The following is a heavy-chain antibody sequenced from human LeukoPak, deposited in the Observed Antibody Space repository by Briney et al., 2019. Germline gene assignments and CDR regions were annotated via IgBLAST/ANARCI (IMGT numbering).Heavy chain of an antibody. CDR1: GFTFSAYG. J-gene: IGHJ3*01. CDR2: ISNDGDNK. V-gene: IGHV3-30*18. Sequence: SGGSLRLSCVASGFTFSAYGMQWVRQAPGKGLEWVAVISNDGDNKYYSNSVKGRFTISRDSSKNTLYLQMNSPRPEDTAVYSCAKDLTTLFLASDVWGLGTMVTVSS. D-gene: IGHD4-11*01. CDR3: AKDLTTLFLASDV.